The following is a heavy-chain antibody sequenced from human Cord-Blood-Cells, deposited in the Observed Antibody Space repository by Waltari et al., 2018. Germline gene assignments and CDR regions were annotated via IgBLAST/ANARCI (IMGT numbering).Heavy chain of an antibody. CDR1: GFTFSSYS. CDR2: ISSSSSTI. Sequence: EVQLVESGGGLVQPGGSLRLSCAASGFTFSSYSMNWVRQAPGKGLEWVSYISSSSSTIDYAYSVKGRFTITRDNAKNSLYLQMNSLRDEDTAVYYCARDNEDSSSFDYWGQGTLVTVSS. CDR3: ARDNEDSSSFDY. V-gene: IGHV3-48*02. D-gene: IGHD6-6*01. J-gene: IGHJ4*02.